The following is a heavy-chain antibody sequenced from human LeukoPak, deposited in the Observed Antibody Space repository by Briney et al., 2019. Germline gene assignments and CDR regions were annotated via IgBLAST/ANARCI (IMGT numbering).Heavy chain of an antibody. J-gene: IGHJ4*02. CDR2: LNEDGTKK. CDR3: ARDGRDGFIDY. Sequence: PGGSLRLSCAASGLTFSDYYMTWIRQAPGKGLEWVANLNEDGTKKYYVDSVKGRFTISRDNAKNSLYLQMDSLRDEDTAVYYCARDGRDGFIDYWGQGTLVTVSS. D-gene: IGHD5-24*01. CDR1: GLTFSDYY. V-gene: IGHV3-7*01.